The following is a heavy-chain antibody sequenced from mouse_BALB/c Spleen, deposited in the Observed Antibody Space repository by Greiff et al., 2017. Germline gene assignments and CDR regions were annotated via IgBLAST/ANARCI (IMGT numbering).Heavy chain of an antibody. D-gene: IGHD2-4*01. Sequence: DVQLQESGPGLVKPSQSLSLTCTVTGYSITSDYAWNWIRQFPGNKLEWMGYISYSGSTSYNPSLKSRISITRDTSKNQFFLQLNSVTTEDTATYYCAREDYAFDYWGQGTTLTVSS. CDR2: ISYSGST. CDR1: GYSITSDYA. CDR3: AREDYAFDY. V-gene: IGHV3-2*02. J-gene: IGHJ2*01.